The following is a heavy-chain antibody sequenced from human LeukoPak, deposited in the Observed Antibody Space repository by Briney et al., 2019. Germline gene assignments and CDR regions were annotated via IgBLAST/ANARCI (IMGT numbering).Heavy chain of an antibody. J-gene: IGHJ3*02. CDR3: ARRRKERITTLRVVYDAFDI. CDR1: GGSFSGYY. D-gene: IGHD3-10*01. V-gene: IGHV4-34*01. Sequence: SETLSLTCAVYGGSFSGYYWSWIRQPPGKGLEWIGEINHSGSTNYNPSLKSRVTISVDTSKNQFSLKLSSVTAADTAVYYCARRRKERITTLRVVYDAFDIWGQGTMVTVSS. CDR2: INHSGST.